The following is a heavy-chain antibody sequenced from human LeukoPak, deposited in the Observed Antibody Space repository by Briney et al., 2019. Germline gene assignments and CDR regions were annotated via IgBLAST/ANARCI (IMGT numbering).Heavy chain of an antibody. Sequence: GGSLRLSCAASGLTFSSYWMSWVRQAPGKGLEWVGRIYSKTDGGTTDYAAPVKGRFTISRDDSKDTLYLQMNSLKTEDTAVYYCTTLNWNYGGFDYWGQGTLVTVSS. V-gene: IGHV3-15*01. CDR1: GLTFSSYW. D-gene: IGHD1-7*01. J-gene: IGHJ4*02. CDR3: TTLNWNYGGFDY. CDR2: IYSKTDGGTT.